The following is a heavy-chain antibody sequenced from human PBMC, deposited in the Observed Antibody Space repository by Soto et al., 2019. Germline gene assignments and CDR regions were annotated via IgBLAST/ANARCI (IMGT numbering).Heavy chain of an antibody. D-gene: IGHD6-13*01. V-gene: IGHV3-33*01. CDR3: VREIAAAGDPPYYYYYYMDV. J-gene: IGHJ6*03. CDR1: GFTFSSYG. CDR2: IWYDGSNK. Sequence: QVQLVESGGGVVQPGRSLRLSCAASGFTFSSYGMHWVRQAPGKGLEWVAVIWYDGSNKYYADSVKGRFTISRDNSKNTLYLQMNSLRAEDTAVYYCVREIAAAGDPPYYYYYYMDVWGKGTTVTVSS.